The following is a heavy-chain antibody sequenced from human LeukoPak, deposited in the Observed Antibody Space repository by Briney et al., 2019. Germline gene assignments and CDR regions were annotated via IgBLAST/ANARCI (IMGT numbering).Heavy chain of an antibody. CDR1: GFTFSSYG. CDR2: ISGSGGST. D-gene: IGHD4-17*01. V-gene: IGHV3-23*01. J-gene: IGHJ6*03. CDR3: AKDSDYGDYDTYYYYYYYMDV. Sequence: PGGTLRLSCAASGFTFSSYGMSWVRQAPGKGLEWVSAISGSGGSTYYADSVKGRFTISRDNSKNTLYLQMNSLRAEDTAVYYCAKDSDYGDYDTYYYYYYYMDVWGKGTTVTISS.